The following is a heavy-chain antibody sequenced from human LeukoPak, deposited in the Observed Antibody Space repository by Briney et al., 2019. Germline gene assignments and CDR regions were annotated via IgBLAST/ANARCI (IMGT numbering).Heavy chain of an antibody. CDR2: INPSGSTI. V-gene: IGHV3-11*01. CDR1: GFTFSGYY. Sequence: GGSLRLACEGSGFTFSGYYMSWIRQAPGKGLEWVSYINPSGSTIYYADSVKGRFTISRDNAKKSLDLQMYSLRAEDTAVYYCARVRGSGFCSGSSCAKDPGYYYYMDVWGKGTTVTASS. J-gene: IGHJ6*03. D-gene: IGHD2-2*01. CDR3: ARVRGSGFCSGSSCAKDPGYYYYMDV.